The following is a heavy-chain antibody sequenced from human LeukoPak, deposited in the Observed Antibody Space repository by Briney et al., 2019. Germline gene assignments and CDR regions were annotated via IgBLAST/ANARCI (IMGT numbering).Heavy chain of an antibody. Sequence: GGSLRLSCATSGFTFSSHWMSWVRQAPGRGLEWVANIKEDGSEKKYVDSVKGRFANSRDNAKNSLYLQMNSLRAEDTAMYYCARLQYSFLYGSGSYGVDYWGQGTLVTVSS. CDR3: ARLQYSFLYGSGSYGVDY. CDR1: GFTFSSHW. J-gene: IGHJ4*02. D-gene: IGHD3-10*01. V-gene: IGHV3-7*01. CDR2: IKEDGSEK.